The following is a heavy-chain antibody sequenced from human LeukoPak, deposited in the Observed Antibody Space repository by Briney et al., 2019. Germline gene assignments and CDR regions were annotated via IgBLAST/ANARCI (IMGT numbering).Heavy chain of an antibody. CDR1: GDSLSGYP. Sequence: SETLSLTCSVSGDSLSGYPWSWIRQSAGKGLEWIGRIYVSGNTNYNPSLKSRVSRAVAPSKNQFSLSLNSVTAADTAVYYCARGDLRRDGFNYPFDIWGQGTMVTVSS. J-gene: IGHJ3*02. V-gene: IGHV4-4*07. CDR2: IYVSGNT. CDR3: ARGDLRRDGFNYPFDI. D-gene: IGHD5-24*01.